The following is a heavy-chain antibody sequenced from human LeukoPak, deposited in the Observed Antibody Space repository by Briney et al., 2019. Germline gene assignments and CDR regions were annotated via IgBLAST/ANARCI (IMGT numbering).Heavy chain of an antibody. CDR1: GFTFSSYG. J-gene: IGHJ3*02. CDR2: ISSSSSYI. D-gene: IGHD4-23*01. CDR3: ARDTLEYSNSPDALDI. Sequence: GGTLRLSCAASGFTFSSYGMNWVRQAPGKGLEWVSSISSSSSYIYYADSVKGRFTISRDNAKNSLYMQMESLRDEDTAIYYCARDTLEYSNSPDALDIWGQGTMVTVSS. V-gene: IGHV3-21*01.